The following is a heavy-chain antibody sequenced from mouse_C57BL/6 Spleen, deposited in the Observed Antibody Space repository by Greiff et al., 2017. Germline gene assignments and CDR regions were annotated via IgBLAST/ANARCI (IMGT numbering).Heavy chain of an antibody. CDR1: GFTFSSYA. Sequence: EVMLVESGGGLVKPGGSLKLSCAASGFTFSSYAMSWVRQTPEKRLEWVATISDGGSYTYYPDNVKGRFTISRDNAKNNLYLQMSHLKSEDTAMYYCARYGTVAGGDYFDYWGQGTTLTVSS. CDR3: ARYGTVAGGDYFDY. D-gene: IGHD1-1*01. J-gene: IGHJ2*01. V-gene: IGHV5-4*03. CDR2: ISDGGSYT.